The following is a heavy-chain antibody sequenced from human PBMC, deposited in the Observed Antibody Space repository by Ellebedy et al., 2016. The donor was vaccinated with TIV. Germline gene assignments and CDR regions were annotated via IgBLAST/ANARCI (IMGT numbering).Heavy chain of an antibody. D-gene: IGHD2-15*01. CDR2: IYYSGST. CDR1: GGSISSYY. J-gene: IGHJ3*02. CDR3: ASADTPDAFDI. V-gene: IGHV4-59*01. Sequence: MPSETLSLTCTVSGGSISSYYWSWIRQPPGKGLEWIGYIYYSGSTNYNPSLKSRVTISVDTSKNQFSLKLNSVTAADTAVYYCASADTPDAFDIWGQGTMVTVSS.